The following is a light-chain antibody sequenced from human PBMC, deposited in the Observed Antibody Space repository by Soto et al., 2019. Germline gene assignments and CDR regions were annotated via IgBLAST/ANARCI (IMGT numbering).Light chain of an antibody. CDR3: QQYNNWVCT. CDR1: QSVSRN. J-gene: IGKJ1*01. V-gene: IGKV3-15*01. Sequence: EIVMTQSPATLSVSPGERATLSCRASQSVSRNVAWYQQKPGQAPRLLIHDASTRATGITVRFSGSGSGTEFTLSISSLQSEDFAVYYCQQYNNWVCTFDQGTKVEIK. CDR2: DAS.